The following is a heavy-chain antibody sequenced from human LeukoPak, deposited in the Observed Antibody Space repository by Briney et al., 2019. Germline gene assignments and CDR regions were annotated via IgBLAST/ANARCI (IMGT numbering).Heavy chain of an antibody. Sequence: SETLSLTCTVSGGSISSSSYYWGWIRQPPGTGLEWIGSIYYSGSTYYNPSLKGRVTISVDTSKNQFSLKLSSVTAADTAVYYCARASPDYGDYGDWGQGTLVTVSS. D-gene: IGHD4-17*01. J-gene: IGHJ4*02. CDR3: ARASPDYGDYGD. CDR2: IYYSGST. V-gene: IGHV4-39*01. CDR1: GGSISSSSYY.